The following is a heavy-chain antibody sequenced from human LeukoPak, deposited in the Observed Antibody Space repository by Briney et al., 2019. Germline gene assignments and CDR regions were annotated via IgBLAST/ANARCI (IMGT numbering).Heavy chain of an antibody. J-gene: IGHJ3*02. CDR1: GYTFTSYD. CDR3: ARPSVPAAVDDAFDI. V-gene: IGHV1-18*01. D-gene: IGHD2-2*01. CDR2: ISAYNGNT. Sequence: ASVKVSCKASGYTFTSYDINWVRQATGQGLEWMGWISAYNGNTNYAQKLQGRVTMTTDTSTSTAYMELRSLRSDDTAVYYCARPSVPAAVDDAFDIWGQGTMVTVSS.